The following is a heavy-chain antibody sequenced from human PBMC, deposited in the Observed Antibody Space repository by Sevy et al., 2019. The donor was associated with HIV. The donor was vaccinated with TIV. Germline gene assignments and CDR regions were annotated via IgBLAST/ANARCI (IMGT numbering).Heavy chain of an antibody. Sequence: SETLSLTCSVSGGSITSKNYFWAWIRQSPGKGLEWIGSIYHSGSTYHSPSLQSRAGISVDTSRRHFSLKLSSVTATGTAVYYCARHSFKHGYRPHYFDYWSQGTLVTVSS. CDR2: IYHSGST. CDR3: ARHSFKHGYRPHYFDY. J-gene: IGHJ4*02. CDR1: GGSITSKNYF. D-gene: IGHD5-18*01. V-gene: IGHV4-39*01.